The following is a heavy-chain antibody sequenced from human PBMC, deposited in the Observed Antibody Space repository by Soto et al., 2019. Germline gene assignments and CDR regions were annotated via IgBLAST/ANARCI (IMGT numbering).Heavy chain of an antibody. V-gene: IGHV4-38-2*01. CDR3: ARVEGPSGQYPTYYYDSSGYYYFDY. Sequence: SETLSLTCAVSGYSISSGYYWGWIRQPPGKVLEWIGSIYHSGSTYYNPSLKSRVTISVDTSKNQFSLKLSSVTAADTAVYYCARVEGPSGQYPTYYYDSSGYYYFDYWGQGTLVTVSS. CDR1: GYSISSGYY. CDR2: IYHSGST. J-gene: IGHJ4*02. D-gene: IGHD3-22*01.